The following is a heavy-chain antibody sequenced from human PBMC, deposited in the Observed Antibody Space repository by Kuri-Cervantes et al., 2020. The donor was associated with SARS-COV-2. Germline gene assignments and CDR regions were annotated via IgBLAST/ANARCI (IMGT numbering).Heavy chain of an antibody. D-gene: IGHD2-2*01. J-gene: IGHJ4*02. V-gene: IGHV4-39*01. CDR1: GGSISSSSYY. CDR3: SRQSGFSVVVPAASYYFDY. CDR2: IYYSGST. Sequence: SETLSLTCTVSGGSISSSSYYWGWIRQPPGKGLEWIGSIYYSGSTYYNPSLKSRVTISVDTSKSQFSLKLSSVTAADTAVYYCSRQSGFSVVVPAASYYFDYWGQGTLVTVSS.